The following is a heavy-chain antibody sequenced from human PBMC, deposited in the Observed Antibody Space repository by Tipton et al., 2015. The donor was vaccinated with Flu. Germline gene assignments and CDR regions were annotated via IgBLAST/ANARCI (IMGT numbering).Heavy chain of an antibody. V-gene: IGHV3-23*01. D-gene: IGHD2-21*01. J-gene: IGHJ4*02. CDR1: GFTFTSYA. Sequence: SLRLSCAASGFTFTSYAMNWVRQAPGKGPEWVSGISGSGGSTFYADAVKGRFTISRDNSKNTLYLQMNSLRAEDTAVYYCARQLGGGDCYWGQGTLVTVSS. CDR2: ISGSGGST. CDR3: ARQLGGGDCY.